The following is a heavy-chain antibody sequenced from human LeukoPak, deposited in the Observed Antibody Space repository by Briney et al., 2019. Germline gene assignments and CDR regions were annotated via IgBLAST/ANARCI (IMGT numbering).Heavy chain of an antibody. V-gene: IGHV3-30-3*01. CDR2: ISYDGSVK. Sequence: GGSLRLSCAASGFTFSSHAMHWVRQAPGKGLEWVTFISYDGSVKYYADSVKGRFTISRDNSKNTLYVQMNSLRSEDTAVYYCARAKYYEGQRLDYWGQGTLVTVSS. CDR3: ARAKYYEGQRLDY. D-gene: IGHD3-3*01. CDR1: GFTFSSHA. J-gene: IGHJ4*02.